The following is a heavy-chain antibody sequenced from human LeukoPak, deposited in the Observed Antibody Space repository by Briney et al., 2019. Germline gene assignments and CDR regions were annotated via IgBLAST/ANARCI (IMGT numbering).Heavy chain of an antibody. CDR2: IYYSGST. V-gene: IGHV4-39*07. CDR1: GGSISSSSYY. CDR3: ARDRDSGYDGPHLKYCGGDCYFGYFQH. J-gene: IGHJ1*01. Sequence: PSETLSLTCTVSGGSISSSSYYWGWIRQPPGKGLEWIGSIYYSGSTYYNPSLKSRVTISVDTSKNQFSLKLSSVTAADTAVYYCARDRDSGYDGPHLKYCGGDCYFGYFQHWGQGTLVTVSS. D-gene: IGHD2-21*02.